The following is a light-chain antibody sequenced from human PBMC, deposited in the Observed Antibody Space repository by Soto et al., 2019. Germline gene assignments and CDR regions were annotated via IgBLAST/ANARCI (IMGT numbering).Light chain of an antibody. CDR2: NVS. J-gene: IGKJ4*01. Sequence: DLPMTQSPSTLSASVGDRVTITCRASQSISIWLAWYQQKPGKAPNLLIYNVSSLESGVPSRFSGSGSGTDFTLTISSLQPDDIATHYCQQYNSYSITFGGGTKVEIQ. V-gene: IGKV1-5*01. CDR3: QQYNSYSIT. CDR1: QSISIW.